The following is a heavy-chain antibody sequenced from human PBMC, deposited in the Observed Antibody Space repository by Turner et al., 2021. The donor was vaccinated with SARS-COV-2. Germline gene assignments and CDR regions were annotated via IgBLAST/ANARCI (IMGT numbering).Heavy chain of an antibody. CDR2: FYKIGSI. J-gene: IGHJ6*02. CDR1: GDSISSKS. D-gene: IGHD1-1*01. CDR3: ARHQGSTSGYDHGMNV. V-gene: IGHV4-59*08. Sequence: QVQLQESGPGLVRPSETLSLTCTVSGDSISSKSWSWTRQSPGRGLEWIGYFYKIGSIDYNPTLRSRVTISVDTSKNQLSLNLISMTAADTAVYYCARHQGSTSGYDHGMNVWGQGTAVIVSS.